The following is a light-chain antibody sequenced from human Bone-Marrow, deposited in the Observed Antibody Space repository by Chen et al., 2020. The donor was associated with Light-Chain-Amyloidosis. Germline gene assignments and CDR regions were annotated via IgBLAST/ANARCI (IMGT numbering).Light chain of an antibody. CDR2: GAS. V-gene: IGKV3-15*01. CDR1: QSVSSN. Sequence: EIVMTQSPATLSVSPGETATLSCRANQSVSSNLAWYQQKPGQSPRLLIYGASSRATGIPARFSGSGSGTEFTLTISSLQSEDFAVYYCQQYNNWPLAFGQGTRVEIK. CDR3: QQYNNWPLA. J-gene: IGKJ1*01.